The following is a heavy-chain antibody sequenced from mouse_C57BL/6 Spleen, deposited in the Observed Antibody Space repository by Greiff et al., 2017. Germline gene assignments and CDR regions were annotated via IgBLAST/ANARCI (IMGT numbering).Heavy chain of an antibody. CDR2: IYPGDGDT. J-gene: IGHJ2*01. CDR1: GYAFSSSW. D-gene: IGHD1-1*01. CDR3: ARSYYYGSSYGGFDY. V-gene: IGHV1-82*01. Sequence: VQLQQSGPELVKPGASVKISCKASGYAFSSSWMNWVKQRPGKGLEWIGRIYPGDGDTNYNGKFKGKATLTADKSSSTAYMQLSSLTSEDSAVYFCARSYYYGSSYGGFDYWGQGTTLTVSS.